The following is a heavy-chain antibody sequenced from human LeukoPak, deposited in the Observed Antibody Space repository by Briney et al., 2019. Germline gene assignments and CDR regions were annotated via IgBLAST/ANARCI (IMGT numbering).Heavy chain of an antibody. CDR1: GYTFTSYG. Sequence: ASVKVSCKASGYTFTSYGISWVRQAPGQGLEWMGWISAYNGNTNYAQKLQGRVIMTTDTSTSTAYMELRSLRSDDTAVYYCARGWRGSGSSHFDYWGQGTLVTVSS. D-gene: IGHD3-10*01. CDR2: ISAYNGNT. V-gene: IGHV1-18*01. CDR3: ARGWRGSGSSHFDY. J-gene: IGHJ4*02.